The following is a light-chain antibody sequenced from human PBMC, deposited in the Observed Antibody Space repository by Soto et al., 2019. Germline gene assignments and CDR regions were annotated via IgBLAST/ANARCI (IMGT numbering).Light chain of an antibody. J-gene: IGKJ2*01. Sequence: EIVLTQSPGTLSLSPGERATLSCRASQSVSSSYLAWYQQKPGQAPRLLIYGASSRATGIPDRFSGSGSGTDFTLTISRLETEDFAGYYCQQYGSSPYTFGQGTKLEIK. CDR2: GAS. V-gene: IGKV3-20*01. CDR3: QQYGSSPYT. CDR1: QSVSSSY.